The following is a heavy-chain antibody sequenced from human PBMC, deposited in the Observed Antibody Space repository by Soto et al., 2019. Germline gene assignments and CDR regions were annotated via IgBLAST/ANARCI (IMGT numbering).Heavy chain of an antibody. CDR2: MNPNSGNT. V-gene: IGHV1-8*01. Sequence: GASVKVSCKASGYTFTTYDINWVRQASGQGLEWMAWMNPNSGNTGYAQKKQGRVTMTRNTSISTAYMELSSLKAEDTAVYYCARGQLSGAARENFDYWGQGTLVTVSS. CDR3: ARGQLSGAARENFDY. CDR1: GYTFTTYD. D-gene: IGHD7-27*01. J-gene: IGHJ4*02.